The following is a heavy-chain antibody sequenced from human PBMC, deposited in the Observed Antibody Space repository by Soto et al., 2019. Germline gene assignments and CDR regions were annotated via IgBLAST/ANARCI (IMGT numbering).Heavy chain of an antibody. CDR3: AIDKARQQLGGNYYYIFDV. V-gene: IGHV1-69*01. D-gene: IGHD3-3*02. CDR1: GGTFSTSA. CDR2: IMPVFATP. J-gene: IGHJ6*02. Sequence: QVQLMQSGAEVKKPGSSLKVSCTASGGTFSTSAISWVRQAPGEGLEWVGGIMPVFATPDYAQKFQGRVTISADESTTTAYLKLTSLTTDHTALYYCAIDKARQQLGGNYYYIFDVWGQGTAITVSS.